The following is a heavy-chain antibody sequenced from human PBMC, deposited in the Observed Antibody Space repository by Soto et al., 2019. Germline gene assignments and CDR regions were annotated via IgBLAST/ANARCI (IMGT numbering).Heavy chain of an antibody. J-gene: IGHJ4*02. Sequence: PSETLSLTCTVSGGYIGRYYWSWVRQAPGKGLEWIAYVSYSGATRYNPSLESRVTISVDTSKNQFSLRLNSVTAADTAVYYCARDGQYDRGGYYRPFDHWRQGTLVTLPS. V-gene: IGHV4-59*01. CDR3: ARDGQYDRGGYYRPFDH. D-gene: IGHD2-15*01. CDR1: GGYIGRYY. CDR2: VSYSGAT.